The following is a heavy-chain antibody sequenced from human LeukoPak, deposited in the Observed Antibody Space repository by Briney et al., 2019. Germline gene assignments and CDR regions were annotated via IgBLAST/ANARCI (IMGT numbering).Heavy chain of an antibody. J-gene: IGHJ4*02. CDR2: ISPNGGGT. Sequence: GASVKVSCKASGYTFTGHYMHWVRQAPGQGLEWVGWISPNGGGTSYAQKFQDRVTMTRDTSISTAYMELSRPRSDDTAVYFCARPYGDYTDYFFDYWGQGTLVTVSS. V-gene: IGHV1-2*02. D-gene: IGHD4-17*01. CDR3: ARPYGDYTDYFFDY. CDR1: GYTFTGHY.